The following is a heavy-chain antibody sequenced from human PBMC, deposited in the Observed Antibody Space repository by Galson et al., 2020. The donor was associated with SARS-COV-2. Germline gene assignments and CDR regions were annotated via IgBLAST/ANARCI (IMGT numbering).Heavy chain of an antibody. CDR2: INHSGST. J-gene: IGHJ4*02. Sequence: SETLSLTCAVYGGSFSGYYWSWIRQPPGKGLEWIGEINHSGSTNYNPSLKSRVTISVDTSKNQFSLKLSSVTAADTAVYYCARSMVRGRLDYWGQGTLVTVSS. V-gene: IGHV4-34*01. CDR3: ARSMVRGRLDY. D-gene: IGHD3-10*01. CDR1: GGSFSGYY.